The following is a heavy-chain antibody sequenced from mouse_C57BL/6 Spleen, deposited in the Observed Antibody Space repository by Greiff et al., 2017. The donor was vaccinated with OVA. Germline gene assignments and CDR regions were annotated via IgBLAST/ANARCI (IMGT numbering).Heavy chain of an antibody. CDR3: ARFYDGYSPYAMDY. V-gene: IGHV1-82*01. J-gene: IGHJ4*01. D-gene: IGHD2-3*01. Sequence: VQLQQSGPELVKPGASVKISCKASGYAFSSSWMNWVKQRPGKGLEWIGRIYPGDGDTNYNGKFKGKATLTADKSSSTAYMQLSSLTSEDSAVYFCARFYDGYSPYAMDYWGQGTSVTVSS. CDR1: GYAFSSSW. CDR2: IYPGDGDT.